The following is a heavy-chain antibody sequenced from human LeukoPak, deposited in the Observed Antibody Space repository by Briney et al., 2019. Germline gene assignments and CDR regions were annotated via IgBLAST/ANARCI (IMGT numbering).Heavy chain of an antibody. CDR2: IYPGDSDT. Sequence: GESLRISCKGSGYSFTSHWISWVRQMPGKGLEWMGIIYPGDSDTRYSPSFQGQVTISADKSISIAYLQWSSLKASDTAMYYCARHIRAAAGTLPDYWGQGTLVTVSS. CDR3: ARHIRAAAGTLPDY. J-gene: IGHJ4*02. D-gene: IGHD6-13*01. V-gene: IGHV5-51*01. CDR1: GYSFTSHW.